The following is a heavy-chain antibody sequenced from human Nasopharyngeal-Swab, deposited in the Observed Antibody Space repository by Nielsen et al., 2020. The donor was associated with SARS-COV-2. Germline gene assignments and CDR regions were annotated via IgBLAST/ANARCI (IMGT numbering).Heavy chain of an antibody. D-gene: IGHD6-19*01. J-gene: IGHJ4*02. V-gene: IGHV3-9*01. Sequence: SLKISCAASGFIFDDYAMHWFRQPPGKGLEWVTGISWNSGSIGYADFIKGRFAISRDNAKNSLYLQMSSLRGEDTALYYCAKDTKPWLVEGSFDYWGQGTLVAVSS. CDR2: ISWNSGSI. CDR3: AKDTKPWLVEGSFDY. CDR1: GFIFDDYA.